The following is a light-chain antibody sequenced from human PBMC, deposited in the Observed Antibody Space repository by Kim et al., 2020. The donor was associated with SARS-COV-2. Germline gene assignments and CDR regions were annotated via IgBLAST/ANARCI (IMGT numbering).Light chain of an antibody. J-gene: IGKJ4*01. V-gene: IGKV3-15*01. Sequence: EIVMTQSPATLSVSTGERATLSCRASQNIGTNLAWCQQKPGQAPRLLIYSASTRAAGVPARFSGSGSGTEFTLTISRLQSEDFAVYYCQQYNDWPPVLTFGGGTNVDLK. CDR2: SAS. CDR1: QNIGTN. CDR3: QQYNDWPPVLT.